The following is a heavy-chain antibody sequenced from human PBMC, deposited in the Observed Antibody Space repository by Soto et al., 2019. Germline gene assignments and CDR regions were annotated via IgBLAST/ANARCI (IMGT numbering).Heavy chain of an antibody. J-gene: IGHJ4*02. CDR1: GFTFSSYC. CDR3: AKEGPWYYYDSSGYDDQ. CDR2: ISYDGINK. D-gene: IGHD3-22*01. V-gene: IGHV3-30*18. Sequence: TGGSLRLSGAASGFTFSSYCIHWVRQAPGKGLEWVAVISYDGINKYYADSVKGRFTISRDNSKNTLYLQMNSLRAEDTAVYYCAKEGPWYYYDSSGYDDQWGQGKLLTVSS.